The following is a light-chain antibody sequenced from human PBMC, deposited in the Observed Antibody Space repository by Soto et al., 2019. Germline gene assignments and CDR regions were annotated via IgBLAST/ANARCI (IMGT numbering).Light chain of an antibody. J-gene: IGKJ1*01. V-gene: IGKV1-5*01. Sequence: DIQMTQSPSTLSASVGDRVTITCRASQSISSWLAWYQQKPGKAPKLLIYDASSLESGVPSRLSGSGSGTDFTLTIRSLQPEDFATYYCLQDYNYPWKFGQGTKV. CDR2: DAS. CDR3: LQDYNYPWK. CDR1: QSISSW.